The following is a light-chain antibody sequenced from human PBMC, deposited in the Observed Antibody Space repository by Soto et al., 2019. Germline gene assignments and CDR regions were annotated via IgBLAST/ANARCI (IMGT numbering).Light chain of an antibody. CDR1: SSNIGAGYD. Sequence: QLVLTQPPSVSGAPGQRVTISCTGSSSNIGAGYDVHWYQQLPGTAPKLLIYGNSNRPSGVPDRFSGSKSGTSASLAITGLQAEDEADYYCQSYDSSPVFGGGPMVTVL. CDR2: GNS. J-gene: IGLJ2*01. CDR3: QSYDSSPV. V-gene: IGLV1-40*01.